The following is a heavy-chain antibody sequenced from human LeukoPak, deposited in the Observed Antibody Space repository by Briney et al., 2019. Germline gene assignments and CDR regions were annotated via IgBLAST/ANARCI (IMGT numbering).Heavy chain of an antibody. CDR3: ARVREGRGYYYYMDV. Sequence: PSETLSLTCVVSGYSISSGYFWGWVRQPPGKGLEWIGSIWHSGSTYYNPSLKSRGTISVDTSKNHFPLKLSSVTAADTAVYYCARVREGRGYYYYMDVWGKGTTVTVSS. CDR1: GYSISSGYF. J-gene: IGHJ6*03. CDR2: IWHSGST. D-gene: IGHD1-26*01. V-gene: IGHV4-38-2*01.